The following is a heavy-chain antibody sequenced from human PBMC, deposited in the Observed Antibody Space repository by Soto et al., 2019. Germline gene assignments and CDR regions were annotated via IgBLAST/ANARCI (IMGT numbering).Heavy chain of an antibody. CDR3: ASAPYSSGWTIDY. Sequence: QVQLVQSGAEVKKPGSSVKVSCKASGGTFNSYTISWVRQAPGQGLEWMGRIIPILGIANYAQKFQGRVTITADKSTSTAYMELSSLRSEDTAVYYCASAPYSSGWTIDYWGQGTLVTVSS. D-gene: IGHD6-19*01. CDR1: GGTFNSYT. V-gene: IGHV1-69*02. J-gene: IGHJ4*02. CDR2: IIPILGIA.